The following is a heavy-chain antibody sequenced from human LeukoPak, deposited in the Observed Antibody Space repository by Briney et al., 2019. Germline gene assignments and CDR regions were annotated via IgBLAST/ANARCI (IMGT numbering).Heavy chain of an antibody. CDR2: INPSGGST. CDR1: GYTFTSYY. Sequence: GASVKVSCKASGYTFTSYYMHWVRQAPGQGLEWIGIINPSGGSTSYAQKFQGRVTMTRDTSTSTVYMELSSLRSEDTAVYYCARDPSYYDSSGYYPFDYWGQGTLVTVSS. V-gene: IGHV1-46*01. CDR3: ARDPSYYDSSGYYPFDY. D-gene: IGHD3-22*01. J-gene: IGHJ4*02.